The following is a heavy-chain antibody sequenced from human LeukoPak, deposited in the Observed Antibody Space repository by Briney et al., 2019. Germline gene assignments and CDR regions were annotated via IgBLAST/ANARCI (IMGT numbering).Heavy chain of an antibody. V-gene: IGHV3-30*02. Sequence: GGSLRLSCAGSGFSFSSYGMHWVRQAPGKGLEWMAFIRSDGSNKYYADSVKGRFTISRDNSKNSLYLQMNSLRAEDTAVYYCARADWDTAMIDYWGQGTLVTVSS. CDR2: IRSDGSNK. J-gene: IGHJ4*02. CDR3: ARADWDTAMIDY. D-gene: IGHD5-18*01. CDR1: GFSFSSYG.